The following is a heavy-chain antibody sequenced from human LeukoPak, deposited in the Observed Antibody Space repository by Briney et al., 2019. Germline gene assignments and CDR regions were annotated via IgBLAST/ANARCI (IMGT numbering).Heavy chain of an antibody. J-gene: IGHJ4*02. V-gene: IGHV4-34*01. CDR1: GGSFSGYY. D-gene: IGHD3-22*01. CDR3: AIIPYYYDSSGSPDY. CDR2: INHSGST. Sequence: SETLSLTCAVYGGSFSGYYWSWIRQPPGKGLEWIGEINHSGSTNYNPSLKSRVTISVDTSKNQFSLKLSSVTAADTAVYYCAIIPYYYDSSGSPDYWGQGTLVTVSS.